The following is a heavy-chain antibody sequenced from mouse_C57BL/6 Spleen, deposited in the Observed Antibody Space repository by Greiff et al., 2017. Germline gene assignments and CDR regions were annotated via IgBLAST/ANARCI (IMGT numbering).Heavy chain of an antibody. V-gene: IGHV14-1*01. J-gene: IGHJ2*01. CDR2: IDPEDGDT. D-gene: IGHD1-1*01. Sequence: EVQLQESGAELVRPGASVKLSCTASGFNIKDYYLHWVKQRPEQGLEWIGRIDPEDGDTAYAPKFQGKATMTADTSSNTAYLQLSSLTSEDTDVYYFTTSITTVVARKDYWGQGTTLTVSS. CDR3: TTSITTVVARKDY. CDR1: GFNIKDYY.